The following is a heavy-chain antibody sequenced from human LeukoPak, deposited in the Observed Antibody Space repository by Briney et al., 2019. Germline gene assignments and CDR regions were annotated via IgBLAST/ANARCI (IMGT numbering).Heavy chain of an antibody. D-gene: IGHD1-14*01. CDR2: IYYSGST. J-gene: IGHJ4*02. CDR1: GGSINIFY. Sequence: SETLSLTCTVSGGSINIFYWSWIRQPPGKGLEWIGYIYYSGSTNYNPSLKSRVSISVDTSKNQFSLTLSSVTAADTAVYFCAGMNPVLSTFPYWGQGTLVTVSS. CDR3: AGMNPVLSTFPY. V-gene: IGHV4-59*08.